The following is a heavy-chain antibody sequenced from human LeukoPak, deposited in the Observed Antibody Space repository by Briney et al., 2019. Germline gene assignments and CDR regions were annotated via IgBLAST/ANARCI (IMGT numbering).Heavy chain of an antibody. CDR1: GGISSSAYY. V-gene: IGHV4-39*07. CDR3: ARAKYYDFSSGYMTYYFDS. Sequence: SSETLSLTCTVSGGISSSAYYWGWIRQPPGKGLEWIGSNYYSGSAYHIPSLKSRVTISVDKPKNQLSLKLTSVTAADTALYYCARAKYYDFSSGYMTYYFDSWGQGALVTVSS. D-gene: IGHD3-3*01. J-gene: IGHJ4*02. CDR2: NYYSGSA.